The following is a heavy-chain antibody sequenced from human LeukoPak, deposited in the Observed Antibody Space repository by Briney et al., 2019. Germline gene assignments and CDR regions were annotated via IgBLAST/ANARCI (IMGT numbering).Heavy chain of an antibody. CDR1: GGTFSSYA. J-gene: IGHJ3*02. CDR2: IIPIFGTA. D-gene: IGHD4-17*01. Sequence: SVKVSCKASGGTFSSYAISWVRQAPGQGLEWMGGIIPIFGTANYAQKFQGRVTITADKSTSTAYMELSSLRSEDTAVYYCARLFYGDRQGLDDAFDIWGQGTMVTVSS. V-gene: IGHV1-69*06. CDR3: ARLFYGDRQGLDDAFDI.